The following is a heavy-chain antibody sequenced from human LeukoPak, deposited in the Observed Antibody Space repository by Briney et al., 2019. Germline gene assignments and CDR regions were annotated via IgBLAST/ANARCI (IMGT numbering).Heavy chain of an antibody. CDR1: GFSFSSYW. CDR2: INSYGSST. V-gene: IGHV3-74*01. Sequence: QPGGSLRLSCAASGFSFSSYWMHWVRQAPGRGLVWVSGINSYGSSTIYADSVKGRFTISRDNARNTLDLQMNSLRAEDTAVYYCATETGAFDVWGQGTMVTVSS. CDR3: ATETGAFDV. J-gene: IGHJ3*01.